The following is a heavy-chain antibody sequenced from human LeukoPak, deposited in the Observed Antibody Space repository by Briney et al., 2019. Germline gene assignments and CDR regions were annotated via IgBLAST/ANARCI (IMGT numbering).Heavy chain of an antibody. Sequence: GGSLRLSCAASGFNFSSYAMSEVRQAPGKALEWVSAISGSGGSTYYADSVKGRFTISRDNSKNTLYLQMNSLRAEDTAVYYCAKQEGSGWYFDAFDIWGQGTMVTVSS. V-gene: IGHV3-23*01. CDR1: GFNFSSYA. CDR3: AKQEGSGWYFDAFDI. J-gene: IGHJ3*02. D-gene: IGHD6-19*01. CDR2: ISGSGGST.